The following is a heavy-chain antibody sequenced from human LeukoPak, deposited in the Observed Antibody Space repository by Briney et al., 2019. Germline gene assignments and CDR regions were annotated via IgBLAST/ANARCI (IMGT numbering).Heavy chain of an antibody. CDR2: VYYTGSM. CDR1: GGSISSGPYY. D-gene: IGHD3-22*01. Sequence: AETLSLTCAVSGGSISSGPYYWGWIRQPPGKGLEWVATVYYTGSMYYNPSLKGRVTVSVDTSKNQFSLKLTSVTAADTAVYYCARLPGSGYFDYWGQGILVTVSS. CDR3: ARLPGSGYFDY. V-gene: IGHV4-39*01. J-gene: IGHJ4*02.